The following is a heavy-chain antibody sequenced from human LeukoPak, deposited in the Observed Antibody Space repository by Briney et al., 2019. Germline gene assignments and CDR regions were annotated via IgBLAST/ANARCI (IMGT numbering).Heavy chain of an antibody. CDR3: AKSNAGYCSGGNCLNYYYYGMDV. J-gene: IGHJ6*02. Sequence: ASVKVSCKASGYTFTGYYMHWVRQAPGQGLEWMGWINPNSGVTNYAQKFQGRVTLTRDTSISTAYMELSRLRSDDTAVYYCAKSNAGYCSGGNCLNYYYYGMDVWGQGTTVTVSS. CDR2: INPNSGVT. V-gene: IGHV1-2*02. D-gene: IGHD2-15*01. CDR1: GYTFTGYY.